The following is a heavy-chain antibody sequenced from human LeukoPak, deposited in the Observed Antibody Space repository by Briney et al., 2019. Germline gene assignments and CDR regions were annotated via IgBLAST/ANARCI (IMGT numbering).Heavy chain of an antibody. CDR2: VNPDSGGT. Sequence: GASVKVSFKASGYTFTGYYMHWVRQAPGQGLEWMGRVNPDSGGTNYARKFQGRVTMTRDTSISTAYMELSSLRSDDTAVYYCARGSATDMALFDCWGQGTLVTVSS. V-gene: IGHV1-2*02. CDR1: GYTFTGYY. J-gene: IGHJ4*02. D-gene: IGHD2-15*01. CDR3: ARGSATDMALFDC.